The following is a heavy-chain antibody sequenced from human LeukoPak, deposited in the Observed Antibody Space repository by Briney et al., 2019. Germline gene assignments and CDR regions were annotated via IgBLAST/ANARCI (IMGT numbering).Heavy chain of an antibody. CDR3: AKEAQWLVPPRYFQH. Sequence: GGSLRLSCAASGFTFSSYEMNWVRQAPGKGLEWVSYISSSGSTIYYADSVKGRFTISRDNAKNSLYLQMNSQRAEDTAVYYCAKEAQWLVPPRYFQHWGQGTLVTVSS. J-gene: IGHJ1*01. D-gene: IGHD6-19*01. CDR1: GFTFSSYE. CDR2: ISSSGSTI. V-gene: IGHV3-48*03.